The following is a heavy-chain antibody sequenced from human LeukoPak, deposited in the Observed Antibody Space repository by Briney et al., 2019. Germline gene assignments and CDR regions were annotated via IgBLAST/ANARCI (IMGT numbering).Heavy chain of an antibody. CDR1: GGTFSSYA. V-gene: IGHV1-69*06. Sequence: SVKVSCKASGGTFSSYAISWVRQAPGQGLEWMGRIIPIFGTANYAQKFQGRVTITADKSTSTAYMELNSLRAEDTAVYYCAKGGGSTSSRGYYYYMDVWGKGTTVTVSS. CDR2: IIPIFGTA. J-gene: IGHJ6*03. CDR3: AKGGGSTSSRGYYYYMDV. D-gene: IGHD2-2*01.